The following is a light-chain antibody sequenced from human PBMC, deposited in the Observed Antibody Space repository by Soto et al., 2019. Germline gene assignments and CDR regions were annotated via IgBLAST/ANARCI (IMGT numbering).Light chain of an antibody. CDR2: RTN. V-gene: IGLV7-43*01. CDR1: TGAVTSDYY. CDR3: LLLCSGEGV. Sequence: QTVVTQEPSLTVSPGGTVTLTCALTTGAVTSDYYPNWFQRKPGQALRTLIYRTNNKHSWTPARFSGSLLGGKAALTLSGVQPEDEAEYGCLLLCSGEGVFGGGTKLTVL. J-gene: IGLJ3*02.